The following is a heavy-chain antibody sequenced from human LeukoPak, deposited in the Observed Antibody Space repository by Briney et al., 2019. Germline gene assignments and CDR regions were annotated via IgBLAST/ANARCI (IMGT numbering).Heavy chain of an antibody. CDR1: GFTFRDSA. Sequence: GGSLRLSCAASGFTFRDSAMHWVRQVSGKGLEWVASISWDSDNIDYADSVKGRFTISRDNAKNSLYLQMNSLRAEDTALYYCAKEGSVCTNGIYRYFDFWGQGTLVTVSS. CDR2: ISWDSDNI. D-gene: IGHD2-8*01. CDR3: AKEGSVCTNGIYRYFDF. V-gene: IGHV3-9*01. J-gene: IGHJ4*02.